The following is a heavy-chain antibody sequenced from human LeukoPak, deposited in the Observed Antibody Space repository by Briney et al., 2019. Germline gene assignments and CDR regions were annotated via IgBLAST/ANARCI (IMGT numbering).Heavy chain of an antibody. CDR3: AKDLGYSGYAPDYYYYGMDV. V-gene: IGHV3-30*18. J-gene: IGHJ6*02. CDR1: GFTFSSYG. Sequence: GGSLRLSCAASGFTFSSYGMHWVRQAPGKGLEWGAVISYDGSNKYYADSVKGRFTISRDNSKNTLYLQMNSLRAEDTAVYYCAKDLGYSGYAPDYYYYGMDVWGQGTTVTVSS. CDR2: ISYDGSNK. D-gene: IGHD5-12*01.